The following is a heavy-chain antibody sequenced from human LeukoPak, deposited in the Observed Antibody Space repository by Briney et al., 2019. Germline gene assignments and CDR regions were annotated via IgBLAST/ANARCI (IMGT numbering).Heavy chain of an antibody. CDR2: INPSGGST. CDR3: ARDKYTGSYWPGDY. J-gene: IGHJ4*02. D-gene: IGHD1-26*01. V-gene: IGHV1-46*01. Sequence: GASVKVSCKASGYIFTNYYIHWVRQAPGQGLEWMGIINPSGGSTSYVQKFQGRITVTRDTSTSTVYMELSSLTSEDTAVYYCARDKYTGSYWPGDYWGQGTLVTVSS. CDR1: GYIFTNYY.